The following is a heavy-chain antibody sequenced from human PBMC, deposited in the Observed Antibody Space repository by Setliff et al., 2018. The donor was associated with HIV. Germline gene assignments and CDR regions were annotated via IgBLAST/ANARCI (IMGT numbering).Heavy chain of an antibody. Sequence: KPSETLSLTCIVSGGSISFYYWSWIRQPAGRGLEWIGRIHTSGAIIYNPSLESRVSMSVDTSRNQFSLKLSSATAADTAVYYCATDHANDYKSYKNLDAFDIWGQGTMVTVSS. CDR1: GGSISFYY. J-gene: IGHJ3*02. CDR2: IHTSGAI. V-gene: IGHV4-4*07. CDR3: ATDHANDYKSYKNLDAFDI. D-gene: IGHD4-4*01.